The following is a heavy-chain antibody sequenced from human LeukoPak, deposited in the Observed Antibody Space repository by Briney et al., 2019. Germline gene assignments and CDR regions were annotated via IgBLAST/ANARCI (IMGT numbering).Heavy chain of an antibody. CDR3: ARVSGPGMNEYYHL. Sequence: GGSLTLSCAPSRITFSVAWMHWVRHAPGKGRVWVSRINDDESCRRYANSVKGRFTISRDNAKNTLFLQMDSLRAEDTAVYYCARVSGPGMNEYYHLWGQGTLVTVSS. CDR1: RITFSVAW. D-gene: IGHD3-10*01. J-gene: IGHJ1*01. V-gene: IGHV3-74*01. CDR2: INDDESCR.